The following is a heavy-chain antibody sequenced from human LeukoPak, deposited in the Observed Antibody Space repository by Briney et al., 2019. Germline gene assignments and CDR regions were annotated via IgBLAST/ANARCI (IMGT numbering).Heavy chain of an antibody. CDR1: GFTFSTYG. J-gene: IGHJ3*02. Sequence: GGSLRLSCAASGFTFSTYGMSWVRQAPGKGLEWVSAISGSGGNTYYADSVKGRITISSDNSKNTLFLQVTSLRAEDTAVYYCAISTYTSAWADAFDIWGQGTLVTVSS. CDR3: AISTYTSAWADAFDI. CDR2: ISGSGGNT. V-gene: IGHV3-23*01. D-gene: IGHD6-19*01.